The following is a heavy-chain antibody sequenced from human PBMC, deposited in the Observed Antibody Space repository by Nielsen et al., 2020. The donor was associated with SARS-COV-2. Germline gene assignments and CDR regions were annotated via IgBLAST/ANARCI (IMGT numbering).Heavy chain of an antibody. V-gene: IGHV4-59*01. CDR1: GGSISSYY. Sequence: SETLSLTCTVSGGSISSYYWSWIRQPPGKGLEWIGYIYYSGSTNYNPSLKSRVTISVDTSKNQFSLKLSSVTAADTAVYYCASGDYYDGSGYWPDAFEIWGQGTVVTVSS. D-gene: IGHD3-22*01. CDR3: ASGDYYDGSGYWPDAFEI. CDR2: IYYSGST. J-gene: IGHJ3*02.